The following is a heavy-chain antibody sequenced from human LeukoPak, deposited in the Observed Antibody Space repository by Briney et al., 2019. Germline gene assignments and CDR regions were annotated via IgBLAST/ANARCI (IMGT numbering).Heavy chain of an antibody. CDR1: GGSISSRSYY. CDR3: ATPSVAYYYGMDV. J-gene: IGHJ6*02. Sequence: SETLSLTCTVSGGSISSRSYYWGWIRQPPGKGLEWIGSIYYSGSTYYNPSLKSRVTISVDTSKNQFSLKLSSVTAADTAVYYCATPSVAYYYGMDVWGQGTTVTVSS. V-gene: IGHV4-39*01. CDR2: IYYSGST. D-gene: IGHD6-19*01.